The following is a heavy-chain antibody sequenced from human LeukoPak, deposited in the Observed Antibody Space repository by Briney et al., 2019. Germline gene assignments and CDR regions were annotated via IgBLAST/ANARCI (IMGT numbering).Heavy chain of an antibody. V-gene: IGHV4-59*06. J-gene: IGHJ4*02. CDR1: GGSISSYY. D-gene: IGHD3-10*01. Sequence: SETLSLTCTVSGGSISSYYWSWIRQHPGKGLEWIGYIYYSGSTYYNPSLKSRVTISVDTSKNQFSLKLSSVTAADTAVYYCAGFHGSGSYYNEHYFDYWGQGTLVTVSS. CDR2: IYYSGST. CDR3: AGFHGSGSYYNEHYFDY.